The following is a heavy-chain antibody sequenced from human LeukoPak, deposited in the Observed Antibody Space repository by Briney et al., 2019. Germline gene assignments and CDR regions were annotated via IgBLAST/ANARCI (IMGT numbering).Heavy chain of an antibody. Sequence: PSETLYPTFEVYGGPFIGYYWTWIRQPPGKGLEWIREINHSGSTNYNPSLKSRVTISVDTSKNQFSLKLSSVTAADTAVYYCARGLPRDGAVPNNRNWFDPWGQGTLVTVSS. CDR1: GGPFIGYY. V-gene: IGHV4-34*01. J-gene: IGHJ5*02. CDR2: INHSGST. CDR3: ARGLPRDGAVPNNRNWFDP. D-gene: IGHD1/OR15-1a*01.